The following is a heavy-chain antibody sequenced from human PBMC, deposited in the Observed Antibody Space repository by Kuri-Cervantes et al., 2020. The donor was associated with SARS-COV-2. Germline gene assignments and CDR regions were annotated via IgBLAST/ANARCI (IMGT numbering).Heavy chain of an antibody. CDR2: IYYSGST. D-gene: IGHD4-17*01. Sequence: ESLKISCTVSGGSISSSSYYWGWIRQPPGKGLEWIGSIYYSGSTYYNPSLKSRVTISVDTSKNQFSLKLSSVTAADTAVYYCARTTIIYGFDYWGQGTLVTVSS. V-gene: IGHV4-39*01. CDR3: ARTTIIYGFDY. CDR1: GGSISSSSYY. J-gene: IGHJ4*02.